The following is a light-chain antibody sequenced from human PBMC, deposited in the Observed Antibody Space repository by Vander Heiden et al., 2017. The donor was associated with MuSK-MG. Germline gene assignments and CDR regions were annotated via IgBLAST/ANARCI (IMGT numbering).Light chain of an antibody. CDR2: TTN. V-gene: IGLV8-61*01. J-gene: IGLJ2*01. CDR1: SGSVSTTNY. Sequence: QTVVTQEPSFSVSPGGTVTLTCGLSSGSVSTTNYPRWYRQTPGQAPRTLIYTTNSRSSGVPDRFSGSMLGNKAALTITGAQADDESDYYCVLYMGIGNFLFGEGTKLTVL. CDR3: VLYMGIGNFL.